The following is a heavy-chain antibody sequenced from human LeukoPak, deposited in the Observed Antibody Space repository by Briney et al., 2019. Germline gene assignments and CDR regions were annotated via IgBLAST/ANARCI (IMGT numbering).Heavy chain of an antibody. CDR3: ARDRLPYYYYYAMDV. D-gene: IGHD4-11*01. CDR1: GFTFSRYG. Sequence: GRSLRLSCAASGFTFSRYGMHWVRQAPGKGLEWVAVIWFDGSNKYYADSVKGRFTISRDNSKSTLYLQMNSLRAEDTAVYYCARDRLPYYYYYAMDVWGQGTTVTVTS. CDR2: IWFDGSNK. J-gene: IGHJ6*02. V-gene: IGHV3-33*01.